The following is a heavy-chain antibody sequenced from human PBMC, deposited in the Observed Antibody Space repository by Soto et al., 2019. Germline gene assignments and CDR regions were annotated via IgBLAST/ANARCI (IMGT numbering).Heavy chain of an antibody. CDR2: IIQSGGYE. CDR3: AKAFDTSGYHYERAFDY. CDR1: GFTFTDFH. Sequence: PGGSLRLSCAASGFTFTDFHMAWIRRAPGKGLEWVSNIIQSGGYEFYADSVKGRFTVSRDNSKNTLYLQMNGLRGEDTALYYCAKAFDTSGYHYERAFDYWGQGTLVTVS. J-gene: IGHJ4*02. D-gene: IGHD3-22*01. V-gene: IGHV3-11*05.